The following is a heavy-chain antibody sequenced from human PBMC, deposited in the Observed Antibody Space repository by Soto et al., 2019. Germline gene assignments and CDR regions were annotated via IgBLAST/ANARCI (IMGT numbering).Heavy chain of an antibody. J-gene: IGHJ3*02. D-gene: IGHD1-1*01. CDR1: GFTFSSYA. CDR2: ISYDGSNK. Sequence: PGGSRRRSWAASGFTFSSYAMHWVRQAPGKGLEWVAVISYDGSNKYYADSVKGRFTISRDNSKNTLYLQMNSLRAEDTAVYYCARPPGTRAFDIWGQGTMVTVSS. V-gene: IGHV3-30-3*01. CDR3: ARPPGTRAFDI.